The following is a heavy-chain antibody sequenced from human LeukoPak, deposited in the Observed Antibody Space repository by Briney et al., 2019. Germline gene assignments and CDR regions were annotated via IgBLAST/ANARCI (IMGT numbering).Heavy chain of an antibody. CDR2: IYYRGGT. CDR3: WRGVSTVTPNPPYSWFDP. V-gene: IGHV4-59*01. CDR1: GGSISSYY. D-gene: IGHD4-17*01. J-gene: IGHJ5*02. Sequence: PGSLSVTCAVSGGSISSYYGSWMRQPPGKGLGWGGYIYYRGGTNYTPSLKRRVTISVDTSKNQFSRRLSCVTAAARAVYLCWRGVSTVTPNPPYSWFDPWGQGTLVTVSS.